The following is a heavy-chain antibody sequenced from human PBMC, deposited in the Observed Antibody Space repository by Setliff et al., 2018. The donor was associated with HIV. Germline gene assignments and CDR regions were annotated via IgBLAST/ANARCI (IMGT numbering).Heavy chain of an antibody. V-gene: IGHV4-61*09. CDR2: LYANGST. CDR3: ARGGGDIVLLVYTYPPDS. D-gene: IGHD2-8*01. J-gene: IGHJ4*02. CDR1: GGSISSGNSS. Sequence: PSETLSLTCSVSGGSISSGNSSWSWIRQSAGKGLEWIGHLYANGSTNYNPSLKRRVTISVDRSKNHFSLRLSSVTAADTAAYYCARGGGDIVLLVYTYPPDSWGQGKLVNVSS.